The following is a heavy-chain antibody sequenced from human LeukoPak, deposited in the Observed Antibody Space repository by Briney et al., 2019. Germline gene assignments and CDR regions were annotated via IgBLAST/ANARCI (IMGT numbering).Heavy chain of an antibody. J-gene: IGHJ6*03. CDR1: GFTFSSYA. CDR2: ISGSGDST. D-gene: IGHD4-23*01. Sequence: GGSLRLSCAASGFTFSSYAMSWVRQAPGKGLEWVSAISGSGDSTYYADSVKGRFTISRGNSKNTLYLQMNSLRAEDTAVYYCAKGGNSRDYYYYMDVWGKGTTVTVSS. V-gene: IGHV3-23*01. CDR3: AKGGNSRDYYYYMDV.